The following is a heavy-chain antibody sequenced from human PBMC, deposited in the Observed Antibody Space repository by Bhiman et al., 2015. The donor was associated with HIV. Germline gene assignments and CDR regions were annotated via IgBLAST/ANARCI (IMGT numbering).Heavy chain of an antibody. CDR3: ARDLEWFSIQNIDY. D-gene: IGHD3-3*01. CDR1: GFTFSSFG. CDR2: ISYDGSTK. Sequence: QVQLVESGGGVVQPGRSLRLSCAASGFTFSSFGMHWVRQAPGKGLEWVAVISYDGSTKFYADSVKGRFTISRDNSKNRLYLQMNSLKVEDTAVYYCARDLEWFSIQNIDYWGRERWSPSPQ. J-gene: IGHJ4*02. V-gene: IGHV3-30*13.